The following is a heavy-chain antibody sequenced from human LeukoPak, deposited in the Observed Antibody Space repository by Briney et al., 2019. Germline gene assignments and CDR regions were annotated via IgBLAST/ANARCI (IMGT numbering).Heavy chain of an antibody. D-gene: IGHD1-7*01. Sequence: ASVKVSCKASGYTFTGYYMHWVRQAPGQGLEWMGRINPNSGGTNYAHKFQGRVTMTRDTSISTAYMELSRLGSDDTAVYYCARDSGITGTTSSGDYWGQGTLVTVSS. J-gene: IGHJ4*02. CDR1: GYTFTGYY. V-gene: IGHV1-2*06. CDR2: INPNSGGT. CDR3: ARDSGITGTTSSGDY.